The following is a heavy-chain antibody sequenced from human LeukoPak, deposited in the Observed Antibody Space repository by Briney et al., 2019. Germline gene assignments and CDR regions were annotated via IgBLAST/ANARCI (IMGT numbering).Heavy chain of an antibody. Sequence: GASVKVSCKASGYTFTSYGISWVRQAPGQGLEWMGWISAHNGNTNYAQKLQGRVTMTTDTSTSTAYMELRSLRSDDTAVYYCARHRDGYNSGDYFDYWGQGTLVTVSS. J-gene: IGHJ4*02. CDR2: ISAHNGNT. CDR3: ARHRDGYNSGDYFDY. V-gene: IGHV1-18*01. CDR1: GYTFTSYG. D-gene: IGHD5-24*01.